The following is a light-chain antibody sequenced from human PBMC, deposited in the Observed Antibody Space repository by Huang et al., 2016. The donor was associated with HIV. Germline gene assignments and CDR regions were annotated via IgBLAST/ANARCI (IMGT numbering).Light chain of an antibody. CDR1: QTVSNW. CDR3: QQYNNYPLA. J-gene: IGKJ1*01. Sequence: DIQMTQFPSSLSAFLGDRVTISCRASQTVSNWLAWYQQKPGKAPKLLIYATSHLERGVPTRFSGRGSGTDFTLTINSLQPDDFATYDCQQYNNYPLAFGQGTKVEIK. V-gene: IGKV1-5*03. CDR2: ATS.